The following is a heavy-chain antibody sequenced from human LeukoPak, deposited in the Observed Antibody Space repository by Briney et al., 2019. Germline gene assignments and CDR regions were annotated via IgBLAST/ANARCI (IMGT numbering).Heavy chain of an antibody. Sequence: GGSLRLSCAASGFTFSSYWMSWVRQAPGKGLVWVANIKQDGSEKYYVDSVKGRFTISRDNAKNSLYLQMNSLRAEDTAVYYCAREKATDYGETGYYYYYYGMDVWGQGTTVTVSS. CDR3: AREKATDYGETGYYYYYYGMDV. CDR1: GFTFSSYW. CDR2: IKQDGSEK. D-gene: IGHD4-17*01. V-gene: IGHV3-7*01. J-gene: IGHJ6*02.